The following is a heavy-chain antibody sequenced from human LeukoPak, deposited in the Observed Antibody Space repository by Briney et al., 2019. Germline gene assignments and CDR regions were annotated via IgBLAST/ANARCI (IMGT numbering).Heavy chain of an antibody. V-gene: IGHV4-31*03. D-gene: IGHD3-10*01. Sequence: SETLSLTCTVSGGSISSGGYYWSWIRQHPGKGLEWIGYIYYSGSTYYNPSLKSRVTISVDTSKNQFSLKLSSVTAADTAVYYCARRGPSNWFDPWGQGTLVTVSS. J-gene: IGHJ5*02. CDR1: GGSISSGGYY. CDR3: ARRGPSNWFDP. CDR2: IYYSGST.